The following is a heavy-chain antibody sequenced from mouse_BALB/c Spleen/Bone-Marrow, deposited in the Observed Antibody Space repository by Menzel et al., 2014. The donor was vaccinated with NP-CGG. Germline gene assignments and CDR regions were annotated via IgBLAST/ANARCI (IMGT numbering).Heavy chain of an antibody. CDR1: GFSLTDYG. D-gene: IGHD4-1*02. CDR3: AKLNWVYAMDY. V-gene: IGHV2-6-5*01. J-gene: IGHJ4*01. Sequence: VQGVESGPGLVAPSQSLSIACTVSGFSLTDYGVTWIRQPPGKGLEWLGIIWGGGSTFYNSSLRSRLNVSKDNSKSQVFLKMNSLQADDTAMYYCAKLNWVYAMDYWGQGTSVTVSS. CDR2: IWGGGST.